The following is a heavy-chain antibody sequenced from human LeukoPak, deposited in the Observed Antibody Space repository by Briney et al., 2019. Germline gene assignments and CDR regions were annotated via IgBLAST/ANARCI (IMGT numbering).Heavy chain of an antibody. CDR2: IFSGGNT. V-gene: IGHV4-39*01. Sequence: TETLSLTCTVSGASISSSRSFWGWIRQPPGKGLEWIVSIFSGGNTYYNPSLNSRVSISIDTSKNQFSLRLSSVTAADTAFYFCARPQLGSSAGYVDYWGQGILVTVSS. CDR3: ARPQLGSSAGYVDY. CDR1: GASISSSRSF. J-gene: IGHJ4*02. D-gene: IGHD3-9*01.